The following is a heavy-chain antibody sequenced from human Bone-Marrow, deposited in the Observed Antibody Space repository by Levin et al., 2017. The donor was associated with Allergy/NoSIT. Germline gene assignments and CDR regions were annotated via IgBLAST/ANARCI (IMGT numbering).Heavy chain of an antibody. CDR2: FYIGGST. J-gene: IGHJ4*02. CDR1: GLTVSSRY. V-gene: IGHV3-53*01. CDR3: ASGDGYNFGGH. Sequence: GGSLRLSCAASGLTVSSRYMSWVRQAPGKGLEWVSVFYIGGSTYYADSVRGRFTISRDNSENTLYLQMNSLRVEDTAVYYWASGDGYNFGGHWGQGTLVTVSS. D-gene: IGHD5-24*01.